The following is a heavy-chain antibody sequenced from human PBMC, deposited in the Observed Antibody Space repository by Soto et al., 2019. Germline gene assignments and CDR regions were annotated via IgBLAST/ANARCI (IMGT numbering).Heavy chain of an antibody. J-gene: IGHJ4*02. D-gene: IGHD2-15*01. CDR3: ANGLGYCSGGSCY. CDR2: ISYDGSNK. CDR1: GFTFSSYG. Sequence: GGSLRLSCAASGFTFSSYGMHWVRQAPGKGLEWVAVISYDGSNKYYADSVKGRFTISRDNSKNTLYLQMNSLRAEDTAVYYCANGLGYCSGGSCYWGQGTLVTVSS. V-gene: IGHV3-30*18.